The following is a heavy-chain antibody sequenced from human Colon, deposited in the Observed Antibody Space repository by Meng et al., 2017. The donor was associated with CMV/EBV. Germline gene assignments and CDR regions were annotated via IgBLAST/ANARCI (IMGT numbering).Heavy chain of an antibody. CDR1: GFIFSRYE. CDR3: ARRPLGFCSSMSCQPLWYFDL. Sequence: GGSLRLSCAASGFIFSRYEMNWVRQAPGKGLEWVSYISSSGNTIYYADSVKGRFTISRDNAKNSLYLQMNSLRAEDAAVYYCARRPLGFCSSMSCQPLWYFDLWGRDTLVTVSS. D-gene: IGHD2-2*01. V-gene: IGHV3-48*03. CDR2: ISSSGNTI. J-gene: IGHJ2*01.